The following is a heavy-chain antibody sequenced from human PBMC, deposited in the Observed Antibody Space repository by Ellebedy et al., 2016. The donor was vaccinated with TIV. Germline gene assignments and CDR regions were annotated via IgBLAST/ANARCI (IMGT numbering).Heavy chain of an antibody. CDR1: GFTFGDYA. V-gene: IGHV3-74*01. J-gene: IGHJ4*02. CDR2: INSDGTST. CDR3: ASDTTTGYFDY. Sequence: GGSLRLSCTASGFTFGDYAMSWFRQAPGKGLVWVSRINSDGTSTNYADSVKGRFTISRDNANNTLYLQMNSLRVEDTAVYYCASDTTTGYFDYWGQGTLVTVSS. D-gene: IGHD1-1*01.